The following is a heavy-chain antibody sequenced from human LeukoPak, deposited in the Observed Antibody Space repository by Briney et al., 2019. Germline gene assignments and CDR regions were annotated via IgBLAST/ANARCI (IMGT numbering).Heavy chain of an antibody. CDR2: IYTSGST. J-gene: IGHJ6*03. CDR3: ARYFPPHDYDLWSGYYTEYMDV. Sequence: KPSETLSLTCTVSGGSISSYYWSWIRQPAGKGLEWIGRIYTSGSTNYNPSLKSRVTMSVDTSKNQFSLKLSSVTAADTAVYYCARYFPPHDYDLWSGYYTEYMDVWGKGTTVTVSS. D-gene: IGHD3-3*01. V-gene: IGHV4-4*07. CDR1: GGSISSYY.